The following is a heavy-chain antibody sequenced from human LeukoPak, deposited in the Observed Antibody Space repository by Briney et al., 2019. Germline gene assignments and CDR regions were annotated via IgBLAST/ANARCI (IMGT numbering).Heavy chain of an antibody. CDR2: IKGDGSEK. CDR1: GFTFSSYW. Sequence: PGGSLRLSCAASGFTFSSYWMSWVRQAPGKGLEWVANIKGDGSEKYYVDSVKGRFTVFRDNAKKSLCLQMNSLRDEDTAVYYCATPMRFDYWGQGTLVTVSS. J-gene: IGHJ4*02. CDR3: ATPMRFDY. V-gene: IGHV3-7*05.